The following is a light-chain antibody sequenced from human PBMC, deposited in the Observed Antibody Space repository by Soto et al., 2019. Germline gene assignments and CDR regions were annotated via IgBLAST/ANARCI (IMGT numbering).Light chain of an antibody. CDR3: QQYKSYYQFT. CDR1: QSISSW. CDR2: DAS. V-gene: IGKV1-5*01. Sequence: DVQMTQSPSTLSASVGYRVTITCRASQSISSWLAWYKQKPGRAPNLLIYDASTLQSGVSSRFSGSGSGTEFTLTINRLQPDDFATYYCQQYKSYYQFTFGQGTRLEIK. J-gene: IGKJ5*01.